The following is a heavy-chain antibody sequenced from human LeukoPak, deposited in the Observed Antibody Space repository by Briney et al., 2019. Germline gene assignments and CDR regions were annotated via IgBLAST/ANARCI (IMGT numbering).Heavy chain of an antibody. CDR1: GGSLSSSSYY. J-gene: IGHJ4*02. CDR2: IYYSGIT. V-gene: IGHV4-39*01. Sequence: SEPLSLTCTVSGGSLSSSSYYWGWIRQPPGKGLEWIGCIYYSGITNYNPSLKSRVTISVDTSKNQFSLKLSSVTAADTAVYYCARQLGYCSSTSCYADKVDYWGQGTLVTVSS. D-gene: IGHD2-2*01. CDR3: ARQLGYCSSTSCYADKVDY.